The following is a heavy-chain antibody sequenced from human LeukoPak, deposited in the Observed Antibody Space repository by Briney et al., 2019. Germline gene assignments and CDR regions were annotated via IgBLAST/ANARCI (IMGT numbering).Heavy chain of an antibody. CDR3: ARASPLYPYLASSSLYGEWDY. J-gene: IGHJ4*02. CDR1: GYTFTSYG. V-gene: IGHV1-18*01. Sequence: ASLKVSCKASGYTFTSYGISWVRQAPGQGLEWMGWISAYNGNTNYAQKLQGRVTMTTDTSTSTAYMELRSLRSDDTAVYYCARASPLYPYLASSSLYGEWDYWGQGTLVTVSS. D-gene: IGHD6-13*01. CDR2: ISAYNGNT.